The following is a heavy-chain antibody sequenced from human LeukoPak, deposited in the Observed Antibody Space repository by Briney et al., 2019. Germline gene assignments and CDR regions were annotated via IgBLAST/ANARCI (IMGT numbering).Heavy chain of an antibody. V-gene: IGHV4-34*01. CDR2: INHSGGT. CDR3: ARGRQAYYYGSGSYNY. Sequence: PSETLSLTCAVYGGSFSGYYWSWIRQPPGKGLEWIGEINHSGGTNYNPSLKSRVTISVDTSKNQFSLKLSSVTAADTAVYYCARGRQAYYYGSGSYNYWGQGTLVTVSS. D-gene: IGHD3-10*01. J-gene: IGHJ4*02. CDR1: GGSFSGYY.